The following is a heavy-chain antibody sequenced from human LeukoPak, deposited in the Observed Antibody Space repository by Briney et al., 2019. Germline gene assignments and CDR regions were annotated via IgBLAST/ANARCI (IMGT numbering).Heavy chain of an antibody. J-gene: IGHJ6*04. CDR2: IRYDGSSQ. CDR3: AELGITMIGGV. V-gene: IGHV3-30*02. D-gene: IGHD3-10*02. CDR1: GFTFSSFG. Sequence: GGSLRLSCAASGFTFSSFGMHWVRQAPGKGLQWVAFIRYDGSSQYYADSVKGRFTISRDNAKNSLYLQMNRLRAEDTAVYYCAELGITMIGGVWGKGTTVTISS.